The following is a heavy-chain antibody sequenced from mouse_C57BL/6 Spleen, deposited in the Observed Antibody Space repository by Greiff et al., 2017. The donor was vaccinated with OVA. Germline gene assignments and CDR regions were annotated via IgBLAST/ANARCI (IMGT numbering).Heavy chain of an antibody. CDR1: GYTFTDYE. CDR2: IDPETGGT. D-gene: IGHD1-1*02. V-gene: IGHV1-15*01. CDR3: TRGGPYWYFDV. J-gene: IGHJ1*03. Sequence: VKLQESGAELVRPGASVTLSCKASGYTFTDYEMHWVKQTPVHGLEWIGAIDPETGGTAYNQKFKGKAILTADKSSSTAYMELRSLTSEDSAVYYCTRGGPYWYFDVWGTGTTVTVSS.